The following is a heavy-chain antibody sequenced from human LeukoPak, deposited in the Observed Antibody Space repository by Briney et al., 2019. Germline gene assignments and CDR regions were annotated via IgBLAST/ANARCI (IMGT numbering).Heavy chain of an antibody. V-gene: IGHV4-61*02. CDR2: ISTSGST. D-gene: IGHD5-12*01. Sequence: SQTLSLTCTVSGGSISSGNYFWTWIRQPAGKGLEWIGRISTSGSTNYSPSLKSRVTMSVDTSKNQFSLNLNSVTAADTAMYYCARYRLGYLDYWGQGTLVTVSS. CDR3: ARYRLGYLDY. J-gene: IGHJ4*02. CDR1: GGSISSGNYF.